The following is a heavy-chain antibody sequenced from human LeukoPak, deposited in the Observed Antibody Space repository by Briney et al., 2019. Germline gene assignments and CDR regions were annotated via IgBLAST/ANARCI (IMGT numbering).Heavy chain of an antibody. D-gene: IGHD1-26*01. CDR1: GFTFSSYA. J-gene: IGHJ5*02. CDR2: ISYDGSNK. CDR3: ASDSGSFP. V-gene: IGHV3-30-3*01. Sequence: PGRSLRLSCAASGFTFSSYAMHWVRQAPGEGLEWVAVISYDGSNKYYADSVKGRFTISRDNSKNTLYLQMNSLRAEDTAVYYCASDSGSFPWGQGTLVTVSS.